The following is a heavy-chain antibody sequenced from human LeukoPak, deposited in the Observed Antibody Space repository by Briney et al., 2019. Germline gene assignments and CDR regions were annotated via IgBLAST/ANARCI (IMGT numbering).Heavy chain of an antibody. J-gene: IGHJ4*02. D-gene: IGHD1-1*01. CDR2: IKSKTDGGTT. V-gene: IGHV3-15*01. CDR1: GFTFSNAW. CDR3: ITERSGAFDY. Sequence: GGSLRLSCAASGFTFSNAWMSWVRQAPGKGLEWVGRIKSKTDGGTTDYAAPVKGRFTISRDDSKNTLYLHMNSLKTEDTAMYYCITERSGAFDYWGQGTPVTVSP.